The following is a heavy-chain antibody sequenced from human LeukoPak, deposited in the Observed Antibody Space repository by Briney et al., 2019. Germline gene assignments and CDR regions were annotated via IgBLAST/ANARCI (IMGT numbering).Heavy chain of an antibody. D-gene: IGHD3-22*01. CDR1: GGSISSYY. V-gene: IGHV4-59*01. Sequence: SETLSLTCTVSGGSISSYYWSWIRQPPGKGLEWIGYIYYSGSTNYNPSLKSRVTISVDTSKNQFSLKLSSVTAADTAVYYCARIAGDYYDSSGYNPNWFDPWGQGTLVTVSS. J-gene: IGHJ5*02. CDR3: ARIAGDYYDSSGYNPNWFDP. CDR2: IYYSGST.